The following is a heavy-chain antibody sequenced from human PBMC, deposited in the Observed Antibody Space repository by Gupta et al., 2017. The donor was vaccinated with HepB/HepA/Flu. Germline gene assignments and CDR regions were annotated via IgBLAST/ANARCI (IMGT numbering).Heavy chain of an antibody. D-gene: IGHD5-12*01. CDR2: ISWHSGNI. J-gene: IGHJ4*02. Sequence: EVQLVESGGGLTQPGRSLRLSCAASGFTFDDYAMHWVRQAPGKGLEWVSGISWHSGNIGYADSVKGRFTISRDNAKNPLYLQMNSLRAEDTALYYCVKGNCYDYMMGNFDHWGQGTLVTVSS. CDR1: GFTFDDYA. V-gene: IGHV3-9*01. CDR3: VKGNCYDYMMGNFDH.